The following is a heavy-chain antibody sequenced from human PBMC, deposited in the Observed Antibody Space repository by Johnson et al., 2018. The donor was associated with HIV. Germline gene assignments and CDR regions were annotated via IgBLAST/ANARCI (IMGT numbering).Heavy chain of an antibody. V-gene: IGHV3-66*01. Sequence: VQLVESGGGLVQPGGSLRLSCAASGFTVSSNYMSWVRQAPGKGLAWVSVIYSGGTTNSADSVKGRFTISRDNSKNTLYLQMNSLRADDTAVYYCARDPSRSPGAFDIWGQGTMVTVSS. J-gene: IGHJ3*02. CDR3: ARDPSRSPGAFDI. CDR2: IYSGGTT. CDR1: GFTVSSNY.